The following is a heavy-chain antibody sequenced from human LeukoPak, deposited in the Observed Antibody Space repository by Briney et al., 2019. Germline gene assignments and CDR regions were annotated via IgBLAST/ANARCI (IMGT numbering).Heavy chain of an antibody. V-gene: IGHV3-66*01. J-gene: IGHJ6*03. D-gene: IGHD1-26*01. Sequence: PGGSLRLSCAASGFNLDLNYMSWVRQAPGKGLVWVSLITSGGNTEYTDSVKERFTISRDYSKNRLYLQMNSLRVEDTAVYYCARDPYSGNYGDYYYYYMDVRGKGTTVTISS. CDR3: ARDPYSGNYGDYYYYYMDV. CDR2: ITSGGNT. CDR1: GFNLDLNY.